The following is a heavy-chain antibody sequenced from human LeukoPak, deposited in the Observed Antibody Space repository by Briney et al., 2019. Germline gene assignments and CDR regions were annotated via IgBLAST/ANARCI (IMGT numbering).Heavy chain of an antibody. CDR3: ARDPVGSGSYYNAGWFDP. CDR1: GGTFSSYA. V-gene: IGHV1-69*13. J-gene: IGHJ5*02. D-gene: IGHD3-10*01. Sequence: SVKVSCKASGGTFSSYAISWVRQAPGQGLEGMGGIIPIFGTANYAQKFQGRVTITADESTSTAYMELSSLRSEDTAVYYCARDPVGSGSYYNAGWFDPWGQGTLVTVSS. CDR2: IIPIFGTA.